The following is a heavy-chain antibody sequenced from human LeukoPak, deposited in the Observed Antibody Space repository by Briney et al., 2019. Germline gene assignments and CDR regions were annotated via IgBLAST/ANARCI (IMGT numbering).Heavy chain of an antibody. Sequence: ASVKVSCKASGYTFTSYGISWVRQAPGQGLEWMGWISAYNGNTNYAQKLQGRVTMTTDTSTSTAYMELRSLRSDDTAVYYCARDRRDQQLVGNWFDPWGQGTLVTASS. CDR2: ISAYNGNT. CDR3: ARDRRDQQLVGNWFDP. CDR1: GYTFTSYG. D-gene: IGHD6-13*01. V-gene: IGHV1-18*01. J-gene: IGHJ5*02.